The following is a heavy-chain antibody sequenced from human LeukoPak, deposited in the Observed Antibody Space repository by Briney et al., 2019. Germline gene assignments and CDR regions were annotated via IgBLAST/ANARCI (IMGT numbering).Heavy chain of an antibody. CDR3: AKDLAKYGPGSYYNRGEFDY. Sequence: PGGSLRLSCAASGFTFSSYAMSWVRQAPGKGLEWVSAISGSGGSTYYADSVKGRFTISRDNSKNTLYLQMNSLRAEDTAVYYCAKDLAKYGPGSYYNRGEFDYWGQGTLVTVSS. D-gene: IGHD3-10*01. CDR1: GFTFSSYA. J-gene: IGHJ4*02. V-gene: IGHV3-23*01. CDR2: ISGSGGST.